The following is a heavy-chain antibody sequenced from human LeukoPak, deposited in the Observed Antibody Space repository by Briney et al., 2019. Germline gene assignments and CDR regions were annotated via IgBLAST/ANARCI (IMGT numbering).Heavy chain of an antibody. Sequence: SETLSLTCTVSGDSISTRYYGSWIRQPPGKGLEWIGYIYYSGSTSYSPSLKSRVTISVDTSKNQFSLKVNSVTAADTAVYYCAREAVALAAFDYWGQGTLVTVSS. CDR1: GDSISTRYY. CDR2: IYYSGST. J-gene: IGHJ4*02. V-gene: IGHV4-59*01. CDR3: AREAVALAAFDY. D-gene: IGHD5-24*01.